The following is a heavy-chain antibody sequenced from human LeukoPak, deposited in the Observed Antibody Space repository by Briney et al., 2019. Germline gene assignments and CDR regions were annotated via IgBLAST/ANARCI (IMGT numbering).Heavy chain of an antibody. V-gene: IGHV3-74*01. D-gene: IGHD2-15*01. CDR1: GFTFSSYW. CDR3: ARLVVVAATPAGFDF. J-gene: IGHJ4*02. Sequence: GGSLRLSCAASGFTFSSYWMHWVRQAPGKGLVWVSRINSDGSSTRYADSVKGRFTISRDNAKNTLYLQMNSLRAEDTAVYYCARLVVVAATPAGFDFWGQGTLVTVSS. CDR2: INSDGSST.